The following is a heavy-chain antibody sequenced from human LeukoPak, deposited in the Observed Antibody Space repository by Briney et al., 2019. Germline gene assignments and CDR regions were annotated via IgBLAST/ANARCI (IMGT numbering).Heavy chain of an antibody. CDR1: GFTFSSYA. V-gene: IGHV3-64*01. Sequence: PGGSLRLSCAASGFTFSSYAMHWVRQAPGKGLEYVSAISSNGGSTYYANSVKGRFTISRDNSKNTLYLQMGSLRAEDMAVYYCARDEGSSSWYAYWGQGTLVTVSS. D-gene: IGHD6-13*01. CDR2: ISSNGGST. CDR3: ARDEGSSSWYAY. J-gene: IGHJ4*02.